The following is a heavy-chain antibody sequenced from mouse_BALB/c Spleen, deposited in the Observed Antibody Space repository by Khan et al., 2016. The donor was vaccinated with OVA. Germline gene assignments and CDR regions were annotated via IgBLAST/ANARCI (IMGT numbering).Heavy chain of an antibody. V-gene: IGHV1-20*02. D-gene: IGHD2-13*01. Sequence: EVQLQQSGPELVKPGASVKISCKASGYSFTGYFMNWVMQSHGKSLEWIGRINPHIGETFYNQKFKGKATLTVDESSNIAHMELRSLASEDSAVYYCTRIYRGAFDYWGQGTTLTVSA. CDR3: TRIYRGAFDY. CDR1: GYSFTGYF. J-gene: IGHJ2*01. CDR2: INPHIGET.